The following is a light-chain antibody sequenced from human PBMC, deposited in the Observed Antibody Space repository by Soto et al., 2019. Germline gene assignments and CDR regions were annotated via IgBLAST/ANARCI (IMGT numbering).Light chain of an antibody. V-gene: IGKV3-11*01. CDR2: DSS. J-gene: IGKJ5*01. CDR3: QQRKNWPPIS. CDR1: QNVDKF. Sequence: EILLTLSPATLYFSPEQTAARSCRSSQNVDKFLAWYQQRPGQPPRLLIFDSSNRATGVPVRFSGSGSGTVFTLTIGGLEPEDSAVYYCQQRKNWPPISFGQGTRLEIK.